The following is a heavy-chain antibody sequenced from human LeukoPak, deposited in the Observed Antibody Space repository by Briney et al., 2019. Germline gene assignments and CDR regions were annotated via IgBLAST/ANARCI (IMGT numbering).Heavy chain of an antibody. J-gene: IGHJ4*02. CDR1: GYTFTNYD. V-gene: IGHV1-18*01. CDR2: ISTYSSNT. D-gene: IGHD4/OR15-4a*01. Sequence: ASVKVSCKASGYTFTNYDISWVRQAPGQGLEWMGSISTYSSNTNYTQNFQGRVTMTTDTSTSTAYMELRSLRSVDTALYFCARVAYGANFFDYWGQGTLVTVSS. CDR3: ARVAYGANFFDY.